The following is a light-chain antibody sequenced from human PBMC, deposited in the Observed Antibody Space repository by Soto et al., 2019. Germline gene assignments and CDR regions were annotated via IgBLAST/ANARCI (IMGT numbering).Light chain of an antibody. CDR2: EVS. CDR1: SSDIGIYNY. CDR3: SSYTSTSTRVI. V-gene: IGLV2-14*01. Sequence: QSVLTQPASVSGSPGQSITISCTGTSSDIGIYNYVFWYQQPPGKAPKLIIYEVSNRPSGLSNRFSGSKSGNTASLTISGLQAEDEADYYCSSYTSTSTRVIFGGGTKVTVL. J-gene: IGLJ2*01.